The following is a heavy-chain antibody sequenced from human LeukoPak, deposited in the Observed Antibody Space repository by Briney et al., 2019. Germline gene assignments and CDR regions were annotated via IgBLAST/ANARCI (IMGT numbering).Heavy chain of an antibody. CDR3: ARERQDTIVHSGAFDI. CDR2: IASDGSHT. J-gene: IGHJ3*02. D-gene: IGHD3-10*01. CDR1: GFNFSTYF. V-gene: IGHV3-30-3*01. Sequence: GRSLRLSCAASGFNFSTYFMHWVRQAPGKGLEWVAVIASDGSHTFYVESVKGRFTISRDNSKNTLYLQMNSLRAEDTAVYFCARERQDTIVHSGAFDIWGQGTMVTVSS.